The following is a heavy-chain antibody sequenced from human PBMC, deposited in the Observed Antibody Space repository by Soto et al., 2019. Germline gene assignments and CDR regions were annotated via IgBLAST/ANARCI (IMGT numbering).Heavy chain of an antibody. J-gene: IGHJ1*01. V-gene: IGHV3-30-3*01. Sequence: QVQLVESGGGVVQPGRSLRLSCAASGFTFSSYAMHWVRQAPGKGLEWVAVISYDGSNKYYADSVKGRFTISRDNSKNTLYLQMNSLRAEGTAVYYCARDRAQVITTPSKYFQHWGQGTLVTVSS. D-gene: IGHD3-22*01. CDR3: ARDRAQVITTPSKYFQH. CDR2: ISYDGSNK. CDR1: GFTFSSYA.